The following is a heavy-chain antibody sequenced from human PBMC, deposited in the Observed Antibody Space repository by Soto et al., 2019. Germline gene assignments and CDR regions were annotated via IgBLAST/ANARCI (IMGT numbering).Heavy chain of an antibody. CDR2: INPSGGST. CDR1: GYTFTSYY. J-gene: IGHJ6*02. D-gene: IGHD3-22*01. Sequence: GASLKVSCKASGYTFTSYYMHWVRQAPGQGLEWLGIINPSGGSTSYAQKFQGRVTMTRDTSTSTVYMELSSLRSEDTAVYYCARDPYDSSGYAGAEYYGMDVWGQGTTVTVSS. CDR3: ARDPYDSSGYAGAEYYGMDV. V-gene: IGHV1-46*01.